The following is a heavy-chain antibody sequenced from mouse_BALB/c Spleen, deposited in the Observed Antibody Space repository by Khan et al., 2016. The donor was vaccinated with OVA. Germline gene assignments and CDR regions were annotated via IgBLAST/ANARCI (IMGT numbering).Heavy chain of an antibody. CDR2: IWGDGST. CDR1: GFSLTGYG. J-gene: IGHJ3*01. CDR3: ARGRGYISRRFAY. Sequence: QVQLKESGPGLVAPSQSLSITCTVSGFSLTGYGVNWVRQPPGKGLEWLGMIWGDGSTDYNSALKSRLSIRKDNSKSQVFLKMNSLQTDDTARYSCARGRGYISRRFAYWGQGTLVTVSA. V-gene: IGHV2-6-7*01. D-gene: IGHD3-1*01.